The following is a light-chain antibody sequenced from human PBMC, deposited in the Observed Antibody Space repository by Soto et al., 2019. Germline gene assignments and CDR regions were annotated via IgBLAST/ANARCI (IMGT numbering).Light chain of an antibody. CDR2: DVS. CDR3: SSYTSSSTLP. Sequence: QSALTQPASVSGSPGQSITISCTGTSSDVGGYNYVSWYQQHPGKAPKLLIYDVSNRPSGVSNRLSGSKSGNTASLTISGLQAEDEADYYCSSYTSSSTLPFGTGTKLTVL. V-gene: IGLV2-14*01. J-gene: IGLJ1*01. CDR1: SSDVGGYNY.